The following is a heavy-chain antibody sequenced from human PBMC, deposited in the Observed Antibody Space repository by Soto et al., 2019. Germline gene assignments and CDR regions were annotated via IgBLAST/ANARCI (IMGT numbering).Heavy chain of an antibody. Sequence: GGSLRLSCAASGFTVSINYMSWVRQAPGKGLEWVSVIYSGGSTYYADSVKGRFTISRDNSKNTLYLQMNSLRAEDTAVYYCAREYYYDSSGPQEDAFDIWGQGTMVTVSS. V-gene: IGHV3-53*01. CDR1: GFTVSINY. D-gene: IGHD3-22*01. J-gene: IGHJ3*02. CDR2: IYSGGST. CDR3: AREYYYDSSGPQEDAFDI.